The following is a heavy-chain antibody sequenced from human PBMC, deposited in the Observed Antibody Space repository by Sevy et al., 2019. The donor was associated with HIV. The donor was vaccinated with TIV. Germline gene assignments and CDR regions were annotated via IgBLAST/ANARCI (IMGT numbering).Heavy chain of an antibody. CDR2: IGSNSDTI. V-gene: IGHV3-48*02. CDR1: GFTVSAYS. D-gene: IGHD4-17*01. J-gene: IGHJ4*02. CDR3: TTGFGDYDVG. Sequence: GGSLRLSCVASGFTVSAYSMNWVRQAPGKGLEWVSYIGSNSDTIQYADSVKGRFTISRDDAKNSLFLQMNFLGDGDTAVYYCTTGFGDYDVGWGQGTLVTVSS.